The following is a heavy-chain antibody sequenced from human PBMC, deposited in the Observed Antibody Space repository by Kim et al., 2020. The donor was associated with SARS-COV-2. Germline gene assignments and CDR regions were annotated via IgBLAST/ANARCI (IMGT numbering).Heavy chain of an antibody. Sequence: GGSLRLSCAASGFIFSSYGIHWVRQAPGNGLEWVAVIWYDGSEKYYADSVKGRFTVSRDNSKNTLYLQMNSLRDEDTAVYYCAREDGYRSYYNHGMDVWGQGTTVTVSS. D-gene: IGHD6-25*01. CDR3: AREDGYRSYYNHGMDV. V-gene: IGHV3-33*01. J-gene: IGHJ6*02. CDR2: IWYDGSEK. CDR1: GFIFSSYG.